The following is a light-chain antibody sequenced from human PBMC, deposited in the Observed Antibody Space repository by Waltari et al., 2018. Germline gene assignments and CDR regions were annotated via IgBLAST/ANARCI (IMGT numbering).Light chain of an antibody. CDR2: EVS. CDR1: QSLLHSAGKTY. J-gene: IGKJ1*01. V-gene: IGKV2-29*02. Sequence: DIVMTQPPLSLSVTPGQPASIAGKSSQSLLHSAGKTYLFWYLHKPGQSPQLLIYEVSRRFFGVQDRFSGSGSGTDFTLKISRVEAEDVGVYYCMQGLHLPRTFGQGTKVEIK. CDR3: MQGLHLPRT.